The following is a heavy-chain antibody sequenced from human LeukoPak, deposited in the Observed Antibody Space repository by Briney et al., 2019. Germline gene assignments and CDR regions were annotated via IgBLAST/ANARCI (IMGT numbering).Heavy chain of an antibody. CDR2: IYYSGST. D-gene: IGHD2-21*02. V-gene: IGHV4-39*07. CDR3: ARFPSKPNIVVVTANDAFDI. Sequence: SETLSLTCTVSGGSISSSSYYWGWVRQPPGKGLEWIGSIYYSGSTNYNPSLKSRVTISVDTSKNQFSLKLSPVTAADTAVYYCARFPSKPNIVVVTANDAFDIWGQGTMVTVSS. J-gene: IGHJ3*02. CDR1: GGSISSSSYY.